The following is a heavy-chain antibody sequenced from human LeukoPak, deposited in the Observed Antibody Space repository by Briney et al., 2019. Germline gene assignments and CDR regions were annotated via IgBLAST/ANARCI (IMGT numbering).Heavy chain of an antibody. D-gene: IGHD3-3*01. CDR2: IYYSGST. Sequence: SETLSLTCTVSGGSISSSSYYWGWIRQPPGKGLEWIGSIYYSGSTYYNPSLKSRVTISVDTSKNQFSLKLSSVTAADTAVYYCARRVITIFGVVTNYGMDVWGQGTTVTVSS. CDR3: ARRVITIFGVVTNYGMDV. CDR1: GGSISSSSYY. V-gene: IGHV4-39*01. J-gene: IGHJ6*02.